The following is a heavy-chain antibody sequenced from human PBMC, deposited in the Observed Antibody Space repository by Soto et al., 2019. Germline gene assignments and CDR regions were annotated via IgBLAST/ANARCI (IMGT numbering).Heavy chain of an antibody. CDR2: ITGRGDAT. CDR3: AKHRRSFSANYFDS. Sequence: PGGSLRLSCVASEFTFSKYALSWVRQVPGKGLEWISTITGRGDATYYADSVQGRFTISRDNPKKTLYLEMNSLRVEDTAVYHCAKHRRSFSANYFDSWGQGTLVTIS. J-gene: IGHJ4*02. D-gene: IGHD3-16*02. V-gene: IGHV3-23*01. CDR1: EFTFSKYA.